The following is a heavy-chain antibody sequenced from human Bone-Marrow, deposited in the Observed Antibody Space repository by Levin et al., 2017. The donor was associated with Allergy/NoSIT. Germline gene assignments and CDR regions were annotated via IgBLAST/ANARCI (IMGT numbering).Heavy chain of an antibody. CDR3: ARYGYGYGTPFDY. V-gene: IGHV3-7*02. D-gene: IGHD5-18*01. CDR1: GFTFSDYW. Sequence: ASVKVSCAASGFTFSDYWMSWVRQAPGKGLEWVATIKKDGSERYFVDSVKGRFTISRDNAKNSLFLQMNSLRVDDTAFYFCARYGYGYGTPFDYWGQGTLITVSS. CDR2: IKKDGSER. J-gene: IGHJ4*02.